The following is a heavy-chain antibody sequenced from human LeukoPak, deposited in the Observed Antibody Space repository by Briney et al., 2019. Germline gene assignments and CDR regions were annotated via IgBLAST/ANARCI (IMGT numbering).Heavy chain of an antibody. Sequence: SETLSLTCAAYGGSFSGYYWSWIRQPPGKGLEWIGEINHSGSTNYNPSLKSRVTISVDTSKNQFSLKLSSVTAADTAVYYCARARSSGSYYYYYYYGMDVWGQGTTVTVSS. V-gene: IGHV4-34*01. CDR3: ARARSSGSYYYYYYYGMDV. CDR2: INHSGST. CDR1: GGSFSGYY. J-gene: IGHJ6*02. D-gene: IGHD1-26*01.